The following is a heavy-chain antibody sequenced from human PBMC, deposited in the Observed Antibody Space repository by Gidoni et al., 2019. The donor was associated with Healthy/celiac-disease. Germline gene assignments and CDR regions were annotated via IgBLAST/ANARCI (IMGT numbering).Heavy chain of an antibody. D-gene: IGHD6-19*01. Sequence: EVQLVESGGVVVQPGGSLRLSCAASGFTFDDYTMHWVRQAPGKGLEWVSLISWDGGSTYYADSVKGRFTISRDNSKNSLYLQMNSLRTEDTALYYCAKDIRAAVAGTGYLDYWGQGTLVTVSS. CDR3: AKDIRAAVAGTGYLDY. V-gene: IGHV3-43*01. CDR2: ISWDGGST. CDR1: GFTFDDYT. J-gene: IGHJ4*02.